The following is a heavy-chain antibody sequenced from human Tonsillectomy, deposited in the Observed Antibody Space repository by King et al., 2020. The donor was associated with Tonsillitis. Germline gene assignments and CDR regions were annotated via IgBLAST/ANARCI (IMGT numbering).Heavy chain of an antibody. D-gene: IGHD3-10*01. CDR1: GYTFTSYD. V-gene: IGHV1-8*02. Sequence: VQLVQSGAEVKKPGASVKVSCKASGYTFTSYDIHWVRQATGQGLEWMGWMNPNSGNTDYAQKFQGRVIMTRDTSISTAYMELSSLSSEDTAVYYCARLVVRRAPNAEGDYWGQGTLVTVSS. CDR3: ARLVVRRAPNAEGDY. J-gene: IGHJ4*02. CDR2: MNPNSGNT.